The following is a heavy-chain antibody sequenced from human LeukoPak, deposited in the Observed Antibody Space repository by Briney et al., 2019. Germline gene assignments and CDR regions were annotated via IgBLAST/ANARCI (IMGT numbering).Heavy chain of an antibody. J-gene: IGHJ5*02. V-gene: IGHV4-59*08. CDR2: IYYSGST. CDR1: GGSITSYY. Sequence: SETLSLTCTVSGGSITSYYWSWIRQPPGKGLEWIGNIYYSGSTSYNPSLKSRVTISVDTSKNQSSLNLRSVTAADTAVYYCARIRQNWFDPWGQGTLVTVSS. CDR3: ARIRQNWFDP.